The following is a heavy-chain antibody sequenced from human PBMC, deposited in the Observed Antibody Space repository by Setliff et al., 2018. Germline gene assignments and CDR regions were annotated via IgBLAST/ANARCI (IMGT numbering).Heavy chain of an antibody. CDR3: ATDLAIRGVQFDY. CDR2: VDPKDGQA. V-gene: IGHV1-69-2*01. Sequence: GASVKVSCKGSGHRFIVYYIHWVRQTPGKGLEWMGRVDPKDGQAIYAKKFQGRFTITADTSIDTAYMELSSLTSEDTAVYYCATDLAIRGVQFDYWGRGTLVTVSS. D-gene: IGHD3-10*01. J-gene: IGHJ4*02. CDR1: GHRFIVYY.